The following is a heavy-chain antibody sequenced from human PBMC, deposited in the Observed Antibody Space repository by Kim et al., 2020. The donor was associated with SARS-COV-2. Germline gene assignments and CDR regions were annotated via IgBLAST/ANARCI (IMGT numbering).Heavy chain of an antibody. D-gene: IGHD3-22*01. J-gene: IGHJ4*02. V-gene: IGHV4-39*01. Sequence: SETLSLSCTVSGGSISNSFNYWGWIRQRPGKGLEWIWSVYHSGSTYYSPSLKSRVTVSVDTSKNQFSRKVTSVTAADTAVYFCARLPHDSSGYVDCWGQGILVTVSS. CDR1: GGSISNSFNY. CDR2: VYHSGST. CDR3: ARLPHDSSGYVDC.